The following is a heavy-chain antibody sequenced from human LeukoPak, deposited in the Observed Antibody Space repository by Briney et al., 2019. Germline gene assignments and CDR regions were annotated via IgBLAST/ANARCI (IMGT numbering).Heavy chain of an antibody. D-gene: IGHD6-13*01. CDR1: GFTFSSYA. Sequence: GGSLRLSCAASGFTFSSYAMSWVRQAPGKGLEWVSAISGSGGSTYYADSVKGRFTISRDNAKNSLYLQMNSLKPEDTAVYYCARVAEAAAFYSWGQGTLVTVSS. CDR3: ARVAEAAAFYS. V-gene: IGHV3-23*01. CDR2: ISGSGGST. J-gene: IGHJ4*02.